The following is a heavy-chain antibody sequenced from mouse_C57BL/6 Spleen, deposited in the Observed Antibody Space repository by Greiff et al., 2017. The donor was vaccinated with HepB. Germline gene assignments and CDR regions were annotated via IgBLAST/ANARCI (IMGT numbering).Heavy chain of an antibody. V-gene: IGHV1-4*01. CDR1: GYTFTSYT. D-gene: IGHD3-1*01. CDR2: INPSSGYT. CDR3: ARKSTRASY. J-gene: IGHJ2*01. Sequence: VQLQQSGAELVKPEASVKMSCKASGYTFTSYTMHWVKQRPGQGLEWIGYINPSSGYTKYNQKFKDKATLTADKSYSTAYMQLSSLTSEDSAVYYCARKSTRASYWGQGTTLTVSS.